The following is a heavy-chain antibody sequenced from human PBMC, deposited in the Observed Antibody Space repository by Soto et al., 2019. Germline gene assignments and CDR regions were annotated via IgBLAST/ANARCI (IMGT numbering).Heavy chain of an antibody. CDR2: ISSNGESTYYTGAT. Sequence: GGSLSLSCTASGFTFRSYAMSWVRQAPGKGLEWVSIISSNGESTYYTGATYYADSVRGRFTISRDNSKKTMYLQMSSLKAEDTAVYFCTKALYCSSTTCYSGGDSFHVWGQGTLVTVSS. V-gene: IGHV3-23*01. CDR1: GFTFRSYA. J-gene: IGHJ3*01. D-gene: IGHD2-2*01. CDR3: TKALYCSSTTCYSGGDSFHV.